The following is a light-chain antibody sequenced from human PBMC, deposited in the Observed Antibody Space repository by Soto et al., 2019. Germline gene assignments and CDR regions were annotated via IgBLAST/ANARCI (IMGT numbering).Light chain of an antibody. CDR3: SSYTSSSTLV. CDR1: SSDVGVYNY. CDR2: EVS. J-gene: IGLJ2*01. V-gene: IGLV2-14*01. Sequence: QSVLTQPASVSGSPGQSITISCTGTSSDVGVYNYVSWYQHHPGKAPKLLIYEVSNRPSGVSNRFSGSKSGNTASLTISGLQAEDEADYYCSSYTSSSTLVFGGGTKLHRP.